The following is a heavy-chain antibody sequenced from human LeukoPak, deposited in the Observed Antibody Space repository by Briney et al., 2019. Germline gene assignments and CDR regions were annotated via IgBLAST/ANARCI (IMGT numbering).Heavy chain of an antibody. J-gene: IGHJ5*02. CDR1: GGTFSSYA. CDR2: IIPIFGTA. Sequence: SVKVSCKASGGTFSSYAISWVRQAPGQGLEWMGGIIPIFGTANYAQKFQGRVTITADESTSTAYVELSSLRSEDTAVYYCARVQSPPTNWFDPWGQGTLVTVSS. V-gene: IGHV1-69*13. CDR3: ARVQSPPTNWFDP. D-gene: IGHD5-24*01.